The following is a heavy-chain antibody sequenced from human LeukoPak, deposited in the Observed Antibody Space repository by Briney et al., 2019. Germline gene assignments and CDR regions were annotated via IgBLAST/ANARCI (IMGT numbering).Heavy chain of an antibody. D-gene: IGHD2-2*01. CDR2: IYISGST. CDR1: GGSISSYY. V-gene: IGHV4-4*07. Sequence: MASETLSLTCTVSGGSISSYYWSWIRQPAGKGLEWIGRIYISGSTNYNPSLKSRVTVSVDTSKNQFSLKLNSVTAADTAVYYCARHSRYCSTATCLGDFDYWGQGTLVTVSS. J-gene: IGHJ4*02. CDR3: ARHSRYCSTATCLGDFDY.